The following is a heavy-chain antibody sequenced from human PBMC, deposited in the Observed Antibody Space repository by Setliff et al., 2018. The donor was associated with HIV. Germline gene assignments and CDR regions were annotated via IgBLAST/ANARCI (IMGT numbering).Heavy chain of an antibody. CDR2: INHSGST. CDR3: ARGWRYYDILTGYYKVGDYYMDV. Sequence: PSETLSLTCAVYGGSFSGYYWTWIRQPPGKGLEWIGEINHSGSTNYNPSLKSRVTISVDTSKNQFSLKLSSGTAADTAVYYCARGWRYYDILTGYYKVGDYYMDVWGKGTTVTVSS. J-gene: IGHJ6*03. CDR1: GGSFSGYY. V-gene: IGHV4-34*01. D-gene: IGHD3-9*01.